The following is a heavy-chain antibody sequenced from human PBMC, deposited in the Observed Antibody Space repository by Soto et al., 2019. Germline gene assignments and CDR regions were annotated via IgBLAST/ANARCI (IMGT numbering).Heavy chain of an antibody. J-gene: IGHJ6*02. CDR3: TTAMVTRLYYYYGMDV. D-gene: IGHD5-18*01. CDR1: GFTFSSYA. Sequence: GGSLRLSCAASGFTFSSYAMSWVRQAPGKGLEWVSAIKSKTDGGTTDYAAPVKGRFTISRDDSKNTLYLQMNSLKTEDTAVYYCTTAMVTRLYYYYGMDVWGQGTTVTVSS. CDR2: IKSKTDGGTT. V-gene: IGHV3-15*01.